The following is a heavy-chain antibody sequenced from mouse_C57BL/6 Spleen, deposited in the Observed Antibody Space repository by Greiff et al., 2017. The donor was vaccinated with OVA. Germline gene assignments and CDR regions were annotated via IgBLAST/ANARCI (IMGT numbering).Heavy chain of an antibody. CDR1: GYTFTSYW. J-gene: IGHJ4*01. D-gene: IGHD1-1*01. V-gene: IGHV1-64*01. Sequence: QVQLQQPGAELVKPGASVKLSCKASGYTFTSYWMHWVKQRPGQGLEWIGLIHPNSGSTNYNEKFKGKATLTVDKSSSTAYMQLRSLTSEDSAVYYCARYTVVATRDYAKGDWGQGTSVTVSS. CDR2: IHPNSGST. CDR3: ARYTVVATRDYAKGD.